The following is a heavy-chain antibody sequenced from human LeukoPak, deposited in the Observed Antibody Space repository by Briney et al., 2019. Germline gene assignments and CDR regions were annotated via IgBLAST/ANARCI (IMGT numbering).Heavy chain of an antibody. J-gene: IGHJ6*02. CDR1: GFTVSSNG. CDR3: ARGSDRGMDV. V-gene: IGHV3-53*01. CDR2: IYSGGNT. Sequence: GGSLRLSCAASGFTVSSNGMNWVRQAPGKGLEWVSVIYSGGNTFYADSVKGRFAISRDNAKNSLYLQMNSLRAEDTVVYYCARGSDRGMDVWGQGTTVTVSS.